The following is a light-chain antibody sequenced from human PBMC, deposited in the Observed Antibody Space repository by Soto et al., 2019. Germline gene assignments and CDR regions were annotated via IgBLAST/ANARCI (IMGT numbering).Light chain of an antibody. CDR2: PAS. CDR1: QGIGSW. CDR3: LQANNFPVT. V-gene: IGKV1-12*01. Sequence: DIQMTQSPSFVSASIGDRVTFTCRASQGIGSWLAWYQQVPGRAPRLLIFPASPFQSGVSSRFRGSGSGTDFTLTITSLQPEDFATYFCLQANNFPVTFGEGTKVEMK. J-gene: IGKJ4*01.